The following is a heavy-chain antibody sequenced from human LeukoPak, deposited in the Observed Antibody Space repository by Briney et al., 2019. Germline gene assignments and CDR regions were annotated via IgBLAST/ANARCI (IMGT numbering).Heavy chain of an antibody. CDR3: ARGFQYYYDSSGYPYYGMDV. J-gene: IGHJ6*02. D-gene: IGHD3-22*01. CDR2: INHSGST. Sequence: SETLSLTCAVYGGSFSGYYWSWIRQPPGKGLEWIGEINHSGSTNYNPSLKSRVTISVDTSKNQFSLKLSSVTAADTAVYYCARGFQYYYDSSGYPYYGMDVWGQGTTVTVSS. V-gene: IGHV4-34*01. CDR1: GGSFSGYY.